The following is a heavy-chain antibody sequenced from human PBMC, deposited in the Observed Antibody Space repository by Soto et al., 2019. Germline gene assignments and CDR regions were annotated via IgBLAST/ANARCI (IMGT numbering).Heavy chain of an antibody. J-gene: IGHJ4*02. V-gene: IGHV4-28*03. CDR1: GYSISSSNW. D-gene: IGHD6-19*01. CDR3: ARAGGLGAVAVDY. Sequence: PSETLSLTCAVSGYSISSSNWWGWIRQPPGKGLEWIGYIYYSGSTYYNPSLKSRVTMSVDTSKNQFSLKLSSVTAADTAVYYCARAGGLGAVAVDYWGQGTLVTVSS. CDR2: IYYSGST.